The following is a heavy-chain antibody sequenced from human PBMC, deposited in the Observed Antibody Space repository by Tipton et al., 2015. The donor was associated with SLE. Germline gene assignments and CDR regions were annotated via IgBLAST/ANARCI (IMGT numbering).Heavy chain of an antibody. Sequence: TLSLTCTVSGGSISFDYWCWFRQSAGGGLEWIGRIYSSGDRDYNPPLRSRVTMSIDASQNRVSLRLKSVSAADTAVYYCARGSDGEYVRYFDVWGPGTLVTVSS. CDR2: IYSSGDR. CDR3: ARGSDGEYVRYFDV. J-gene: IGHJ2*01. D-gene: IGHD4-17*01. CDR1: GGSISFDY. V-gene: IGHV4-4*07.